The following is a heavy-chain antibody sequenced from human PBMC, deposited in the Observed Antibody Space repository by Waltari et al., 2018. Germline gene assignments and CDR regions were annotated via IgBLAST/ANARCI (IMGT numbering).Heavy chain of an antibody. CDR2: IYHDGTT. CDR3: ARQTLGYCTSAACRRLET. J-gene: IGHJ5*02. V-gene: IGHV4-38-2*01. CDR1: GYFCNAVFF. D-gene: IGHD2-2*03. Sequence: QVQLQESGTGLVRPSETLSLPCDVSGYFCNAVFFWGWIRQPPGKGLEWIGNIYHDGTTYYNPSLKHRLMISLDTSKNQFSLRLNFVDVADTAVYYCARQTLGYCTSAACRRLETWGQGILVTVSS.